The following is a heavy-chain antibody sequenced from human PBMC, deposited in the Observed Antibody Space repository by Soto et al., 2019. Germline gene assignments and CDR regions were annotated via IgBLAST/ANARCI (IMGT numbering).Heavy chain of an antibody. CDR1: GGSVSGSYYY. CDR2: VFHTGFT. Sequence: TLSLPCAVSGGSVSGSYYYWAWLRQSPGKGPEWIGSVFHTGFTSYNPSLESRVSVSVDTSKSQFSLKLSAVTASDTAVYYCATSQKGYNWNYFDHWGQGALVTVSS. J-gene: IGHJ4*02. D-gene: IGHD1-1*01. CDR3: ATSQKGYNWNYFDH. V-gene: IGHV4-39*01.